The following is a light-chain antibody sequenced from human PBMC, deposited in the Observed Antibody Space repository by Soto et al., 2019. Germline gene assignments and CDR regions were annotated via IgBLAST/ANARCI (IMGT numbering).Light chain of an antibody. Sequence: SYELTQPPSVSVAPGQTARITCGGNNIGSKSVHWYQQKPGQAPVLVVYADDDRLSGIPERISGSNSGNTATLTISRVEAGDEADYYCQLWDSTRDHHVFGSGTKLTVL. CDR3: QLWDSTRDHHV. CDR2: ADD. V-gene: IGLV3-21*02. J-gene: IGLJ1*01. CDR1: NIGSKS.